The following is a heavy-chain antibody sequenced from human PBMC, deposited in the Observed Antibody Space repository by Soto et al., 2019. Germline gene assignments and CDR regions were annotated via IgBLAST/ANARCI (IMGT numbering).Heavy chain of an antibody. D-gene: IGHD6-13*01. CDR1: GFTFSSNA. CDR2: ITPSGAIT. V-gene: IGHV3-23*01. CDR3: AKKISSSWNFEY. J-gene: IGHJ4*01. Sequence: GGSLRLSCAGSGFTFSSNAMSWVRQAPGKGLEWVSAITPSGAITYYADSVKGRFTISRDNSENTLYLQMISLRAEDTAVYYCAKKISSSWNFEYWGHGTLVTVSS.